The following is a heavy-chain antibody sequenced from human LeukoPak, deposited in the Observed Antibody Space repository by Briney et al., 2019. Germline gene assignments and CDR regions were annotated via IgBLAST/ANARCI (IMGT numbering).Heavy chain of an antibody. J-gene: IGHJ6*03. D-gene: IGHD3-3*02. CDR3: ARDKLGTHDYYMDV. Sequence: GGSLRLSCAASGFTFTNYGMHWVRQAPGKGLEWVSYISSSGSTIYYADSVKGRFTISRDNAKNSLYLQMNSLRAEDTAVYYCARDKLGTHDYYMDVWGKGTTVTVSS. CDR1: GFTFTNYG. V-gene: IGHV3-48*04. CDR2: ISSSGSTI.